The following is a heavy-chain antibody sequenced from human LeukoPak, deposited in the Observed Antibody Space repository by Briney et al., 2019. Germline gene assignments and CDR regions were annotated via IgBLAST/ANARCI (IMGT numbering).Heavy chain of an antibody. D-gene: IGHD5-24*01. CDR2: TYYRSKWYN. Sequence: SQTLSLTSAISGDSVSSNRASWTWIRQSPSRGLEWPGRTYYRSKWYNDYAVSLKSRISINPDTSKNQFSLQLNSVTPEDTAVYYCSRSDGGSDFDYWGQGTLVTVSS. J-gene: IGHJ4*02. CDR3: SRSDGGSDFDY. V-gene: IGHV6-1*01. CDR1: GDSVSSNRAS.